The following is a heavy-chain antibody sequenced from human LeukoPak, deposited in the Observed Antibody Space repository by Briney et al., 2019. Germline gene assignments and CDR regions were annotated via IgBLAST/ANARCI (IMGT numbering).Heavy chain of an antibody. CDR3: AKEPISAAGKWFVPYYFDY. D-gene: IGHD6-13*01. CDR2: ISGIGGST. Sequence: GGSLRLSCAASGFTFTSYAMSWVRQAPGKGLEWGSSISGIGGSTYYADSVKGRFTISRDNSKNTLYLQMNSLRAEDTAIYYCAKEPISAAGKWFVPYYFDYWGQGTLVTVSS. J-gene: IGHJ4*02. CDR1: GFTFTSYA. V-gene: IGHV3-23*01.